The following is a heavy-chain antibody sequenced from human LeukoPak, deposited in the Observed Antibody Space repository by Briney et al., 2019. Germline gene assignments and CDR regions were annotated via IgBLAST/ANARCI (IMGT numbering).Heavy chain of an antibody. Sequence: GGSLKLSCAASGFTFSRYAMSWVRQAPGKGLEWVSAISGSGGSTYYADSVKGRFTISRDNSKNTLYLQMNSPRAEDTAVYYCAKALRITIFGVVIIVDAFDIWGQGTMVTVSS. D-gene: IGHD3-3*01. CDR3: AKALRITIFGVVIIVDAFDI. CDR1: GFTFSRYA. J-gene: IGHJ3*02. V-gene: IGHV3-23*01. CDR2: ISGSGGST.